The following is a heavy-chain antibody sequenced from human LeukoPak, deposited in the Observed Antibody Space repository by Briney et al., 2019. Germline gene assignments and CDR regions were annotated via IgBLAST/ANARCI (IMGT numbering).Heavy chain of an antibody. J-gene: IGHJ4*02. CDR3: ARGQGHCSNGVCYPRYYFDY. CDR2: INHSGSS. Sequence: SETLSLTCAVYGGSLSGYYWHWIRQPPGSGLEWIGEINHSGSSNYNPSLRSQVTISEDTSKNQFSLKLNSVTAADTAVYYCARGQGHCSNGVCYPRYYFDYWGQGALVTVSS. CDR1: GGSLSGYY. V-gene: IGHV4-34*01. D-gene: IGHD2-8*01.